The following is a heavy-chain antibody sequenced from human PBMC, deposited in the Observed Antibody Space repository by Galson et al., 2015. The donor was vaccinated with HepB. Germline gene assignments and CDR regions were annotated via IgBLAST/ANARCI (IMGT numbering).Heavy chain of an antibody. D-gene: IGHD2-15*01. Sequence: SVKVSCKASGYTFTGYHMHWVRQAPGQGLEWMGRINPNSGGTNYAQKFQGRVTMTRDTSISTAYMELSRLRSDDTAVYYCASQLSLVVVVADDWYFDLWGRGTLVTVSS. V-gene: IGHV1-2*06. CDR1: GYTFTGYH. CDR3: ASQLSLVVVVADDWYFDL. J-gene: IGHJ2*01. CDR2: INPNSGGT.